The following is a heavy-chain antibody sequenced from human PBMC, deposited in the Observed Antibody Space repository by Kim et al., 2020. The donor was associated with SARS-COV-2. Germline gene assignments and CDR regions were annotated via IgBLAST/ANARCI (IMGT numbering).Heavy chain of an antibody. Sequence: GGSLRLSCAASGFTFSSYSMNWVRQAPGKGLEWVSSISSSSSYIYYADSVKGRFTISRDNAKNSLYLQMNSLRAEDTAVYYCARGIMVRGVSDYWGQGTLVTVSS. D-gene: IGHD3-10*01. CDR2: ISSSSSYI. V-gene: IGHV3-21*01. CDR1: GFTFSSYS. CDR3: ARGIMVRGVSDY. J-gene: IGHJ4*02.